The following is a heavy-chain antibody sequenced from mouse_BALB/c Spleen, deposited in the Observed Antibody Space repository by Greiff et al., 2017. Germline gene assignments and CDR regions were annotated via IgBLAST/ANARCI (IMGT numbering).Heavy chain of an antibody. CDR3: ARNGVYYYGSSPYWYFDV. J-gene: IGHJ1*01. V-gene: IGHV2-2*02. CDR1: GFSLTSYG. Sequence: QVQLKQSGPGLVQPSQSLSITCTVSGFSLTSYGVHWVRQSPGQGLEWLGVIWSGGSTDYNAAFISRLSISKDNSKSQVFFKMNSLQANDTAIYYCARNGVYYYGSSPYWYFDVWGAGTTVTVSS. D-gene: IGHD1-1*01. CDR2: IWSGGST.